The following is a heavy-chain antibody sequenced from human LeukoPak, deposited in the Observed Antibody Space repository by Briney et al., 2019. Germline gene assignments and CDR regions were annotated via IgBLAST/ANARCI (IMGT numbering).Heavy chain of an antibody. D-gene: IGHD3-16*01. CDR1: EYTFTGYY. Sequence: ASVTVSCQASEYTFTGYYMHWVRQAPGQGLEWMGLMNPNSGGTHYAPKFQGRVTMTRDTSTSTAYMELSRLRSDDTAVYYCARGPYVPFPNWYFDLWGRGTLVTVSS. CDR2: MNPNSGGT. CDR3: ARGPYVPFPNWYFDL. J-gene: IGHJ2*01. V-gene: IGHV1-2*02.